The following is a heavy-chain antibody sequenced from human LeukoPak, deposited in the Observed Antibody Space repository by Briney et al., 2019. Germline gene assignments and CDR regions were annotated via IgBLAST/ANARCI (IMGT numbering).Heavy chain of an antibody. D-gene: IGHD5-18*01. V-gene: IGHV4-61*02. Sequence: SETLSLTCTVSGGSISSGSYYWSWIRQPAGKGLEWIGRIFTSGSTNYNPSPKSRVTISLDSSKNQLSLDLRSVTAADTAVYYCARGLSSGSSWGQGTLVTVSS. CDR2: IFTSGST. CDR3: ARGLSSGSS. J-gene: IGHJ4*02. CDR1: GGSISSGSYY.